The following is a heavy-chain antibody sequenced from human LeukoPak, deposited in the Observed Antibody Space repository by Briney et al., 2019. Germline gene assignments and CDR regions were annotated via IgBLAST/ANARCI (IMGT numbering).Heavy chain of an antibody. D-gene: IGHD3-16*01. CDR2: LRGNGDA. J-gene: IGHJ4*02. V-gene: IGHV3-23*01. CDR3: AKASWVSTADAVL. CDR1: GFTFSSYA. Sequence: GGSLTLSCVASGFTFSSYAMSWVRETPARGLEWVSSLRGNGDAFHADSVKGRFPLSRDESRNTVYLQLNKLRFEDTAIYYCAKASWVSTADAVLWGQGTVVTVSS.